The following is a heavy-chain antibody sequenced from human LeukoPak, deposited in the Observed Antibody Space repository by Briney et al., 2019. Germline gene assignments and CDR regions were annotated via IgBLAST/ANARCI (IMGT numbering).Heavy chain of an antibody. CDR2: INHSGST. CDR3: ASAVGPFWFDP. V-gene: IGHV4-34*01. CDR1: GGSFSGYY. J-gene: IGHJ5*02. Sequence: SETLSLTCAVYGGSFSGYYWSWIRQPPGKGLEWIGEINHSGSTNYNPSLKSRVTISVDTSKNQFSLKLSSVTAADTAVYYCASAVGPFWFDPWGQGTLVTVSS.